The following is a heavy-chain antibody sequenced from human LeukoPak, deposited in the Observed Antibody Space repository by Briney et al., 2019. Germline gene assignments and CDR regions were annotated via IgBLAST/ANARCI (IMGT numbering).Heavy chain of an antibody. J-gene: IGHJ5*02. Sequence: ASVKVSCKASGYTFTNYGISWVRQAPGQGLEWMGIINPSGGSTSYAQKFQGRVTMTRDMSTSTDYMELSSLRSEDTAVYYCARDQSGEWELVSGWWFDPWGQGTLVTVSS. V-gene: IGHV1-46*01. CDR3: ARDQSGEWELVSGWWFDP. CDR2: INPSGGST. D-gene: IGHD1-26*01. CDR1: GYTFTNYG.